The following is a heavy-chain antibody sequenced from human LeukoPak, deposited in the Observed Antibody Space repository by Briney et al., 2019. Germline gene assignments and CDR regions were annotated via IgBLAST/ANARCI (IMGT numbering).Heavy chain of an antibody. J-gene: IGHJ4*02. CDR2: ISGSSSYI. D-gene: IGHD3-10*01. CDR3: ASVPGETKKRAIDY. CDR1: GFTFSDYY. Sequence: GGSLRLSCAASGFTFSDYYMSWIRQAPGKGLEWVSAISGSSSYIYYADSVKGRFTISRDNAKNSVDLQMNSLRAEDTAVYYCASVPGETKKRAIDYWGQGTLVTVSS. V-gene: IGHV3-11*06.